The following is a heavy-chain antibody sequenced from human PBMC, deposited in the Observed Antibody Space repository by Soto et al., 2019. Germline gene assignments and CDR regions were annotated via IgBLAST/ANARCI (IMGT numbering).Heavy chain of an antibody. CDR3: ARLLNWNLIIDY. CDR2: IYYSGST. J-gene: IGHJ4*02. CDR1: GGSISSSSYY. D-gene: IGHD1-1*01. Sequence: SETLSLTCTVSGGSISSSSYYWGWIRQPPGKGLEWIGSIYYSGSTYYNPSLKSRVTISVDTSKNQFSLKLSSVTAADTAVYYCARLLNWNLIIDYWGQGTLVTVSS. V-gene: IGHV4-39*01.